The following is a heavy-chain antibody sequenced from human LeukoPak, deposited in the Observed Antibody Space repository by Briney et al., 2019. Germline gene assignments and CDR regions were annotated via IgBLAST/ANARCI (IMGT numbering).Heavy chain of an antibody. CDR3: ARGQVVPAALFDY. D-gene: IGHD2-2*01. CDR1: GFTFSSYW. J-gene: IGHJ4*02. Sequence: GGSLRLSCAASGFTFSSYWMSWVRQAPGKGLEWVANIKQGGSEKYYVDSVKGRFTISRDNAKNSLYLQMNSLRAEDTAVYYCARGQVVPAALFDYWGQGTLVTVSS. V-gene: IGHV3-7*03. CDR2: IKQGGSEK.